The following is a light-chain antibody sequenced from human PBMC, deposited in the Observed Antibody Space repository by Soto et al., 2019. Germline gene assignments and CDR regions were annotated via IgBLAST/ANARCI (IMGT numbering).Light chain of an antibody. Sequence: SVLPQPASVSGSPGQSIPISCTGTSSDVVGYNYVSWYQQHPGKAPKFMIYDVSNRPSGVSNRFSGSKSGNTASLTISGLQAEDEADYYCSSYTTSNTRQIVFGTGTKVTVL. V-gene: IGLV2-14*01. J-gene: IGLJ1*01. CDR2: DVS. CDR1: SSDVVGYNY. CDR3: SSYTTSNTRQIV.